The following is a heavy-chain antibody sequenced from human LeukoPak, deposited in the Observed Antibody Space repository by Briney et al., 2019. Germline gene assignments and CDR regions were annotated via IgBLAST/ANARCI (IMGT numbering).Heavy chain of an antibody. Sequence: GGSLRLSCAASGFTFSSYAMSWVRQAPGKGLEWVSAISGSGGSTYYADSVKGRFTISRDNSKNTLYLQMNSLRAEDTAVYYCAKSGYVDTDYYYYMDVWGKGTTVTVSS. CDR2: ISGSGGST. CDR3: AKSGYVDTDYYYYMDV. D-gene: IGHD5-18*01. CDR1: GFTFSSYA. J-gene: IGHJ6*03. V-gene: IGHV3-23*01.